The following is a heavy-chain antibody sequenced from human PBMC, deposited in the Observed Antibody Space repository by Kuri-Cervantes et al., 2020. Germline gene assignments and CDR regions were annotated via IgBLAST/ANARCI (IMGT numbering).Heavy chain of an antibody. V-gene: IGHV3-53*01. CDR2: IYSGGST. Sequence: GESLKISCAASGFTVSSSYMSWVRQAPGKGLEWVSVIYSGGSTYYADSVKGRFTISRDNSENTLYLQMNSLRAEDTAMYYCARDRVVGGTDWGQGTLVTVSS. CDR1: GFTVSSSY. D-gene: IGHD1-26*01. J-gene: IGHJ4*02. CDR3: ARDRVVGGTD.